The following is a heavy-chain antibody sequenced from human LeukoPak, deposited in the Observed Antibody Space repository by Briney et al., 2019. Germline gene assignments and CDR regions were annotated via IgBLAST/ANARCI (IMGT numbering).Heavy chain of an antibody. CDR2: INPNSGGT. J-gene: IGHJ4*02. Sequence: ASVKVSCKASGYTFTGYYMHWVRQAPGQGLEWMGWINPNSGGTNYAQKFQGRVTMTTDTSTSTAYMELRSLRSDDTAVYYCARDRGVGPDYWGQGTLVTVSS. V-gene: IGHV1-2*02. CDR1: GYTFTGYY. CDR3: ARDRGVGPDY. D-gene: IGHD1-26*01.